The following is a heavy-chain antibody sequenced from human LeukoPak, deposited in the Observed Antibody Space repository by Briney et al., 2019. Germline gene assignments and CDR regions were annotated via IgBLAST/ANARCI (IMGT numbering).Heavy chain of an antibody. V-gene: IGHV3-74*03. CDR3: VSDHTGHDDY. CDR2: INIEGSTT. CDR1: GFSLSSYW. J-gene: IGHJ4*02. D-gene: IGHD1-1*01. Sequence: GGSLRLSCVASGFSLSSYWVHWVRQAPGKGLVWVSRINIEGSTTTYADSVKGRFTISRDNAKKTVSLQMNSLRAEDMAVYYCVSDHTGHDDYWGQGTLVTVSS.